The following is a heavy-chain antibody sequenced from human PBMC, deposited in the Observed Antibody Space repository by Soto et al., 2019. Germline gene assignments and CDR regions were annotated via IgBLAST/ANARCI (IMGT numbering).Heavy chain of an antibody. CDR3: ARDLVRGYSYGGFDY. V-gene: IGHV4-30-4*01. J-gene: IGHJ4*02. CDR2: IYYSGST. D-gene: IGHD5-18*01. Sequence: QVQLQESGPGLVKPSQTLSVTCTVSGGSISSGDYYWSWIRQPPGKGLEWIGYIYYSGSTYYNPSLKSRVTISVDTSKNQFSLKLSSVTAADTAVYYCARDLVRGYSYGGFDYWGQGTLVTVSS. CDR1: GGSISSGDYY.